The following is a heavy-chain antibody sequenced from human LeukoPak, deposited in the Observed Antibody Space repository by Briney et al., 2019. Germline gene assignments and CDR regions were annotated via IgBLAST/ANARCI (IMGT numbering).Heavy chain of an antibody. Sequence: PSETLSLTCAVYGGSFSGYYWSWIRQPPGKGLEWIGEINHSGSTNYNPSLKSRVTISVDTSKNQFSLKLSSVTAADTAVYYCARTGLRLLEWFRRDNWFDPWGQGTLVTVSS. J-gene: IGHJ5*02. CDR2: INHSGST. V-gene: IGHV4-34*01. CDR3: ARTGLRLLEWFRRDNWFDP. D-gene: IGHD3-3*01. CDR1: GGSFSGYY.